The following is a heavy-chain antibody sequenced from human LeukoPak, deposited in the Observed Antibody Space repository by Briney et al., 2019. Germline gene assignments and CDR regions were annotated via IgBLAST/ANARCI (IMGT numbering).Heavy chain of an antibody. CDR1: GFTFSSYW. Sequence: GGSLRLSCAASGFTFSSYWMHWVRQAPGKGLVGVSYINPDGSNTNYADSVKGRFTISRDNAKNALYLQMNSLRAEDTALYYCAREGFGIAYFDYWGQGTLVTVSS. CDR3: AREGFGIAYFDY. V-gene: IGHV3-74*01. D-gene: IGHD3-10*01. CDR2: INPDGSNT. J-gene: IGHJ4*02.